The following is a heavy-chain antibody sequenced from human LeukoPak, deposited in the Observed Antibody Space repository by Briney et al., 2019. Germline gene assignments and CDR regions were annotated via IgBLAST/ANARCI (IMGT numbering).Heavy chain of an antibody. CDR1: GGTFSSYA. CDR2: IIPILGIA. J-gene: IGHJ4*02. V-gene: IGHV1-69*04. D-gene: IGHD3-22*01. CDR3: ARDFHAYYYDTSGYYDY. Sequence: ASEKVSRKASGGTFSSYAISWVRQAPGQRLEWMGKIIPILGIANYAQKFQGRVTITADKSTSTAYMELSSLRSEDTTVYYCARDFHAYYYDTSGYYDYWGQGTLVTVPS.